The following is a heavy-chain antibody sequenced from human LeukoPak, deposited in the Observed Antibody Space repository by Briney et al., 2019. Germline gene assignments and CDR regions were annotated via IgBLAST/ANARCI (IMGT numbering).Heavy chain of an antibody. J-gene: IGHJ5*02. D-gene: IGHD2-2*01. Sequence: PSETLSLTCTVSGGSISSGSYYWSWIRQPAGKGLEWIGRIYTSGSTNYNPSLKSRVTISVDTSKNQFSLKLSSVTAADTAVYYCARGEVVPAAQNWFDPWGQGTLVTVSS. CDR2: IYTSGST. V-gene: IGHV4-61*02. CDR1: GGSISSGSYY. CDR3: ARGEVVPAAQNWFDP.